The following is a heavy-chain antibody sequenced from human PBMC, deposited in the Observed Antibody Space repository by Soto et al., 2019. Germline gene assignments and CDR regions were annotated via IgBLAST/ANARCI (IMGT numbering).Heavy chain of an antibody. CDR3: ARQGGCVGSTCEPLAAFDI. CDR2: IYPGDSDT. Sequence: PGESLKISCKGSGYSFTNYWIAWVRQMPGKGLEYMGIIYPGDSDTRYSPSFQGQVTISADKSISTTDLQLSSLKASDTAMYYCARQGGCVGSTCEPLAAFDIWGQGTMVTVSS. CDR1: GYSFTNYW. V-gene: IGHV5-51*01. D-gene: IGHD3-10*01. J-gene: IGHJ3*02.